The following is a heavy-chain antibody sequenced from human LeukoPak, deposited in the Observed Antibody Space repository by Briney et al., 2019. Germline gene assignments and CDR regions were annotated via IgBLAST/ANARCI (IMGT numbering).Heavy chain of an antibody. CDR1: GFTVSSNY. D-gene: IGHD4-17*01. V-gene: IGHV3-53*01. Sequence: GGSLRLSCAASGFTVSSNYMSWVRQAPGKGLEWVSVIYSGGSTYYADSVKGRFTISRDNSKNTLYLQMNSLRAEDTAVYYCAGRDYGDYPLDYWGQGTLVTVSS. CDR3: AGRDYGDYPLDY. J-gene: IGHJ4*02. CDR2: IYSGGST.